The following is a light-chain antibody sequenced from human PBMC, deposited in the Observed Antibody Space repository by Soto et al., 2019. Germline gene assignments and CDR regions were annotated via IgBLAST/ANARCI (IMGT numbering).Light chain of an antibody. Sequence: QSVLTQPPSVSAAPGQKVTISCSGSSSNIGDNFVSWYQQLPETAPKLLIYDNNQRPSGIPDRFSGSKSGTSATLGITGLQTGDEADYYCGTWDSSLSVWVFGGGTKVTVL. CDR1: SSNIGDNF. CDR2: DNN. CDR3: GTWDSSLSVWV. V-gene: IGLV1-51*01. J-gene: IGLJ3*02.